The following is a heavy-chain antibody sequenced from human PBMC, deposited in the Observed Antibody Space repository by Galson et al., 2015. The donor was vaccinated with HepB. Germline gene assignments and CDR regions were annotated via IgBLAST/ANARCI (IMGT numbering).Heavy chain of an antibody. V-gene: IGHV1-69*04. CDR3: ARDPHPDSSSPGLIDY. J-gene: IGHJ4*02. Sequence: SVKVSCKASGGTFSSYAISWVRQAPGQGLEWMGRIIPILGIANYAQKFQGRVTITADKSTSTAYMELSSLRSEDTAVYYCARDPHPDSSSPGLIDYWGQGTLVTISS. D-gene: IGHD6-6*01. CDR1: GGTFSSYA. CDR2: IIPILGIA.